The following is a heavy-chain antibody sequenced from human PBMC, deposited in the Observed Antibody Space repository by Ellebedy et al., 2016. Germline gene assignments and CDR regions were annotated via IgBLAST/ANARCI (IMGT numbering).Heavy chain of an antibody. Sequence: SETLSLTCSVSGGSVSSDYWNWIRRPPGKGLEWIGDVFHTGIAIYNPSLKSRVTMSVDTSRSQFSLRLTSVTAADTAVYYCAKWNGGWYAFDVWGQGTMVTVSS. CDR2: VFHTGIA. CDR1: GGSVSSDY. V-gene: IGHV4-59*02. CDR3: AKWNGGWYAFDV. J-gene: IGHJ3*01. D-gene: IGHD6-19*01.